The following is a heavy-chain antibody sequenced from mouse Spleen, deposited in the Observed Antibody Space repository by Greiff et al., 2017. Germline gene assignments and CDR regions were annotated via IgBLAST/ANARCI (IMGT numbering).Heavy chain of an antibody. CDR1: GFTFSSYA. CDR3: ARYYGSSPYFDY. J-gene: IGHJ2*01. CDR2: ISSGGGNT. D-gene: IGHD1-1*01. V-gene: IGHV5-9-3*01. Sequence: EVHLVESGGGLVKLGGSLKLSCAASGFTFSSYAMSWVRQTPEKRLEWVATISSGGGNTYYPDSVKGRFTISRDNAKNTLYLQMSSLKSEDTAMYYCARYYGSSPYFDYWGQGTTLTVSS.